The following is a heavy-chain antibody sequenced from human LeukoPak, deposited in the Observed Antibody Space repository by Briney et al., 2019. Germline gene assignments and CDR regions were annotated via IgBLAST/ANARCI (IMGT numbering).Heavy chain of an antibody. D-gene: IGHD1-26*01. J-gene: IGHJ4*02. CDR1: GGSISSGSYY. CDR3: ARDRVGAPHFDH. V-gene: IGHV4-61*02. CDR2: IYTSGST. Sequence: SETLSLTCTVSGGSISSGSYYWSWIRQPAGKGLEWIGRIYTSGSTNYNPSLKSRVTISVDTSKNQFSLKLSSVTAADTAVYYCARDRVGAPHFDHWGQGTLVTVSS.